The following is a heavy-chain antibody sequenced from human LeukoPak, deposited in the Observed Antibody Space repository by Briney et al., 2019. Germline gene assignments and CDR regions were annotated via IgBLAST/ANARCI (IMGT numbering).Heavy chain of an antibody. V-gene: IGHV3-23*01. CDR1: GFTFNNYA. CDR2: ISGSGVST. CDR3: ARDQGYYYDSTGYVFDS. D-gene: IGHD3-22*01. J-gene: IGHJ4*02. Sequence: GGSLRLSCAVSGFTFNNYAMSWVRQAPGKGLEWVSAISGSGVSTYYADSVKGRFTISRDNSKNTLYLQMNGLRAEDTAVYYCARDQGYYYDSTGYVFDSWGQGTLVTVSS.